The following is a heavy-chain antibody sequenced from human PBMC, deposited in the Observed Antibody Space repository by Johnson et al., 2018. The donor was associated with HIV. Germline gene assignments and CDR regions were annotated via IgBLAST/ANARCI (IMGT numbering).Heavy chain of an antibody. V-gene: IGHV3-11*04. Sequence: QMLLVESGGGLVQPGGSLRLSCAASRFTFSDYYMSWIRQTPGKGLEWVSYISSSGGTIYYADSVKGRFSISRDNAKNSLYLQMNSLRAEDTAVYYCARDVKVCAFDIWGQGTMVTVSS. D-gene: IGHD3-16*01. CDR2: ISSSGGTI. J-gene: IGHJ3*02. CDR1: RFTFSDYY. CDR3: ARDVKVCAFDI.